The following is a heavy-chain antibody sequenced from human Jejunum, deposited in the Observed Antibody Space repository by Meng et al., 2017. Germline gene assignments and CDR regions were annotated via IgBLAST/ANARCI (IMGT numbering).Heavy chain of an antibody. CDR1: GYTFSDYY. V-gene: IGHV1-2*02. Sequence: ASVKVSCKASGYTFSDYYIHWVRQAPGLRLEWRGWINPNSGGTNYAQKFQGRVTVTRDTSINTAYMELNNLRSDDTAVYYCARYRGFGESTPYYYFDFWGQGTLVTVSS. D-gene: IGHD3-10*01. CDR2: INPNSGGT. CDR3: ARYRGFGESTPYYYFDF. J-gene: IGHJ4*02.